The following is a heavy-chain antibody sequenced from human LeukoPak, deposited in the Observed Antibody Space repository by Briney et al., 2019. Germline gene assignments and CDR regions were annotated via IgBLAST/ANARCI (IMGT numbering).Heavy chain of an antibody. V-gene: IGHV4-38-2*01. CDR2: IYHSGST. CDR3: ARSLSTAGIDY. Sequence: KPTQTLSLTCAVSGYSMSSGGYGGWIRQPPGKGLEWIGSIYHSGSTYYNPSLKSCVTISVDTSKNQFSLNLRAVTAAETGVYYCARSLSTAGIDYWGQGTLVTVSS. CDR1: GYSMSSGGY. D-gene: IGHD2-2*01. J-gene: IGHJ4*02.